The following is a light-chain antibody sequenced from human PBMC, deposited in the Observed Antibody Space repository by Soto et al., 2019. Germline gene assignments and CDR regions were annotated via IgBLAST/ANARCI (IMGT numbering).Light chain of an antibody. CDR1: SSNIGNNA. J-gene: IGLJ2*01. Sequence: QSVLTQSPSVSEAPGQRVTISCSGSSSNIGNNAVNWYQQLPGKTPKLLMYYDDILASGVSDRFSGYKSGTSDSLAISGLPSEDEAEYYCSAWDGSLNAVIVGGGTKLTVL. V-gene: IGLV1-36*01. CDR3: SAWDGSLNAVI. CDR2: YDD.